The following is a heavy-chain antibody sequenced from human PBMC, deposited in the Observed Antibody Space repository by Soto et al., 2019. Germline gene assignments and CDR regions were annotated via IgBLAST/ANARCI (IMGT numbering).Heavy chain of an antibody. CDR2: INAGNGNT. CDR3: VRAGSIFGVVIANWFDP. V-gene: IGHV1-3*01. CDR1: GYTFTSYA. Sequence: ASVKVSCKASGYTFTSYAMHWMRQAPGQRLEWMGWINAGNGNTKYSQKFQGRVTITRDTSASTAYMELSSLRSEDTAVYYCVRAGSIFGVVIANWFDPWGQGTLVTVSS. J-gene: IGHJ5*02. D-gene: IGHD3-3*01.